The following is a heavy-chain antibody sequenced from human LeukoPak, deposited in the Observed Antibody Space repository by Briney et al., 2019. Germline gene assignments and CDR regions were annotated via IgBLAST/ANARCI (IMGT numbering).Heavy chain of an antibody. D-gene: IGHD3-10*01. CDR1: GLTFSSYA. CDR3: AKEPRSYYGSGSYYIQFDY. Sequence: GGSLRLSCAASGLTFSSYAMNWVRQAPGKGLEWVSVVGASGGATYYADSVEGRFTISRDNSKNTLYLQMNSLRAEDTAVYYCAKEPRSYYGSGSYYIQFDYWGQGTLVTVSS. J-gene: IGHJ4*02. CDR2: VGASGGAT. V-gene: IGHV3-23*01.